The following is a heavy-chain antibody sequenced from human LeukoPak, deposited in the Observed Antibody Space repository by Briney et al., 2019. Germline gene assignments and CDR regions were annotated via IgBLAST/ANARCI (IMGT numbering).Heavy chain of an antibody. D-gene: IGHD5-12*01. CDR2: IYTGGNT. CDR3: ARGDDSGYYDYFDY. Sequence: GGSLRLSCAASGFTVDSNYLSWVRQAPGKGLEWVSTIYTGGNTCYAASVKGRFTISRDFSKNTVFLHMNSLRAEDTAMYYCARGDDSGYYDYFDYWGQGALVTVSS. J-gene: IGHJ4*02. CDR1: GFTVDSNY. V-gene: IGHV3-53*01.